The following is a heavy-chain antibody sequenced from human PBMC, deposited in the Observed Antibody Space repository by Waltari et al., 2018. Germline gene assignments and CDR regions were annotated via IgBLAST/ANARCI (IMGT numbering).Heavy chain of an antibody. D-gene: IGHD6-19*01. CDR1: GFTFDDYA. J-gene: IGHJ4*02. Sequence: EVQLVESGGGLVQPGRSLRRSCAASGFTFDDYAMHWVRQAPGKGLEWVSGISWNSGSIGYADSVKGRFTISRDNAKNSLYLQMNSLRAEDTALYYCAKVSLVAGNFDYWGQGTLVTVSS. CDR2: ISWNSGSI. V-gene: IGHV3-9*01. CDR3: AKVSLVAGNFDY.